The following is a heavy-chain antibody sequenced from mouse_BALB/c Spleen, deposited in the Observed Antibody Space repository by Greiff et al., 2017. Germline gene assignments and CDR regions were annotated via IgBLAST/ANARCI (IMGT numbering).Heavy chain of an antibody. Sequence: EVKLVESGAELVKPGASVKLSCTASGFNIKDTYMHWVKQRPEQGLEWIGRIDPANGNTKYDPKFQGKATITADTSSNTAYLQLSSLTSEDTAVYYCARGERLLDYWGQGTTLTVSS. D-gene: IGHD2-12*01. V-gene: IGHV14-3*02. CDR1: GFNIKDTY. CDR3: ARGERLLDY. CDR2: IDPANGNT. J-gene: IGHJ2*01.